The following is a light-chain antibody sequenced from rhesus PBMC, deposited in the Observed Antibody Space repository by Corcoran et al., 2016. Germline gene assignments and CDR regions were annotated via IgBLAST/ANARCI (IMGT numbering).Light chain of an antibody. CDR2: KTS. V-gene: IGKV1-22*01. CDR3: LQYTTTPVT. J-gene: IGKJ3*01. CDR1: QTINNW. Sequence: DIQMTQSPSSLSASVGDTVTITCRASQTINNWLDWYQQKPGKAPKLLIYKTSSLQTGVPSRFSGSGAGTDFNLTITSLQPEEFASYYFLQYTTTPVTLGPGTKLDV.